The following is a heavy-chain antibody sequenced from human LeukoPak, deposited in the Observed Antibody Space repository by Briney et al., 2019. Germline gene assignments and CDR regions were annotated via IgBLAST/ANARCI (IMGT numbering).Heavy chain of an antibody. Sequence: PGGSLRLSCAASGFTFDDYAMHWVRQAPGKGLEWVSGISWNSGSIGYADSVEGRFTISRDNAKNSLYLQMNSLRAEDTALYYCAKDPTPLGGSYYDYWGQGTLVTVSS. V-gene: IGHV3-9*01. J-gene: IGHJ4*02. CDR2: ISWNSGSI. CDR1: GFTFDDYA. CDR3: AKDPTPLGGSYYDY. D-gene: IGHD1-26*01.